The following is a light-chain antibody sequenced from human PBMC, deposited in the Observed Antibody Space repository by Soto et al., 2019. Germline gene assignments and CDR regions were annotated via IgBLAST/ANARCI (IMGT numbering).Light chain of an antibody. J-gene: IGKJ5*01. CDR2: GES. V-gene: IGKV3-20*01. CDR3: QKYGSSPIT. CDR1: QSVSSSY. Sequence: VLTQSPGTLSLSPGDSATLSCRASQSVSSSYLAWYQQKPGQAPRLLIYGESSRATGIPDRLSGSGSGTDFNLTISSLEPEDFAVYYCQKYGSSPITFGQGTRLEI.